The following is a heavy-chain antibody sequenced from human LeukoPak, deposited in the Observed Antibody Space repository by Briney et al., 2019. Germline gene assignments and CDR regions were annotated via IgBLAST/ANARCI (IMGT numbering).Heavy chain of an antibody. V-gene: IGHV3-23*01. Sequence: GGSLRLSCAASGFTFSSYAMSWVRQAPGKGLEWVSGISGSGSSTFYADSVKGRFTISRDNSKNTLYVQMNSLRDEDTAVYYCAADYCSSTSCRLFDCWGQGTLVTVSS. CDR3: AADYCSSTSCRLFDC. CDR2: ISGSGSST. D-gene: IGHD2-2*01. CDR1: GFTFSSYA. J-gene: IGHJ4*02.